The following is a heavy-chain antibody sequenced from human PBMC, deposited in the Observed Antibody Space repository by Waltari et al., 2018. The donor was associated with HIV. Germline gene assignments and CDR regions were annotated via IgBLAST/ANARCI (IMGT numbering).Heavy chain of an antibody. Sequence: QVQLVGSGGGVVQPGRALRLSCAASGFTYSSSALHWVRQAPGKGLEWVAVIWYDGSNKYYADSVKGRFSISRDNSKNTLYLQMNSLRAEDTAVYFCARRGVLTYYYTMDVWGQGTTVTVSS. D-gene: IGHD3-10*01. CDR1: GFTYSSSA. J-gene: IGHJ6*02. V-gene: IGHV3-33*01. CDR2: IWYDGSNK. CDR3: ARRGVLTYYYTMDV.